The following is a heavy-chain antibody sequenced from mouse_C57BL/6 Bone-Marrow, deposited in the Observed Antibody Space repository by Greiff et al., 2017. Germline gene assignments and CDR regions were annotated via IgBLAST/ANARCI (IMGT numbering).Heavy chain of an antibody. CDR3: ARSLIYYYGSSYAWFAY. V-gene: IGHV1-9*01. J-gene: IGHJ3*01. CDR2: ILPGSGST. Sequence: LLESGAELMKPGASVKLSCKATGYTFTGYWIEWVKQRPGHGLEWIGEILPGSGSTNYNEKFKGKATFPADTSSKTAYMQLSSLTTEDSAIYYCARSLIYYYGSSYAWFAYWGQGTLVTVSA. CDR1: GYTFTGYW. D-gene: IGHD1-1*01.